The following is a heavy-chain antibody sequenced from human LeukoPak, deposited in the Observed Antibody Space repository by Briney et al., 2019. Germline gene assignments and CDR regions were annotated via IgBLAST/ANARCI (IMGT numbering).Heavy chain of an antibody. D-gene: IGHD3-22*01. J-gene: IGHJ3*02. CDR3: ARDSSGYRDDAFDI. CDR1: GGSVSSGSYY. Sequence: PSETLSLTCTVSGGSVSSGSYYWSWIRQPPGKGLEWIGYIYYSGSTNYNPSLKSRVTISVDTSKNQFSLKLSSVTAADTAVYYCARDSSGYRDDAFDIWGQGTMVTVSS. CDR2: IYYSGST. V-gene: IGHV4-61*01.